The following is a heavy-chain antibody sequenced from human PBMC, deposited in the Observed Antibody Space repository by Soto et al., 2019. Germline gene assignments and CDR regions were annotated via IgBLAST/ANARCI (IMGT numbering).Heavy chain of an antibody. CDR2: ISAYNGNT. CDR1: GYTFIRNG. Sequence: QVQLVQSGAEVKKPGASVKVSCKASGYTFIRNGISWVRQAPGQGLEWMGWISAYNGNTEYAQKFQGRVTMTTDTPTSTAYMELRTLRSDVTAVYYCARDSATLVPGVWGQGTTVTVSS. J-gene: IGHJ6*02. V-gene: IGHV1-18*01. CDR3: ARDSATLVPGV. D-gene: IGHD3-10*01.